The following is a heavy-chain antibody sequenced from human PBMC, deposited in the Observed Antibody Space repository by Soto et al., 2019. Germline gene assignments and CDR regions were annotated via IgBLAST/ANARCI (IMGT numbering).Heavy chain of an antibody. CDR1: GFTFSRYD. CDR2: IGTSGDT. Sequence: EVQLVESGGGLVQPGGSLRLSCAASGFTFSRYDMHWVRQATGRGLEWVSGIGTSGDTYYAGSVKGRFTISRENAKNSVYLQMNSLRAGDTAVYYCARGALGFDPWGQGTLVAVSS. V-gene: IGHV3-13*04. D-gene: IGHD6-6*01. J-gene: IGHJ5*02. CDR3: ARGALGFDP.